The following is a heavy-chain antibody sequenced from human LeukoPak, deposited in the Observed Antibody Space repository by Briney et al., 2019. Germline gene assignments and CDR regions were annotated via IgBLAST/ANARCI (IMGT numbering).Heavy chain of an antibody. CDR3: AKVIRGGYGMDV. CDR1: GFTFSSYS. V-gene: IGHV3-21*01. D-gene: IGHD3-10*01. CDR2: ISTSSSYI. Sequence: GGSLRLSCAASGFTFSSYSMNWVRQAPGKGLEWVSSISTSSSYIYSADSVKGRFTISRDNAKNSLSLQLNSLRDEDTAVYFCAKVIRGGYGMDVWGQGTTVTVSS. J-gene: IGHJ6*02.